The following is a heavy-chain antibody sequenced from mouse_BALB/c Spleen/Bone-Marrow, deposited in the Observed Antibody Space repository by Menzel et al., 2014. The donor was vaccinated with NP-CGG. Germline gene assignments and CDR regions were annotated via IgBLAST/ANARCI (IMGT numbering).Heavy chain of an antibody. CDR1: GYIFTNYW. D-gene: IGHD1-1*01. Sequence: VQLQQSGAELVKPGASVKLSCKASGYIFTNYWMHWVKQRPGQGLSWIGEINPTNGRSNYNEKFKSKATLTVDKSSSTAYMQLSSLTSEDSAVDYCARRGDYYGAMDYWGQGTSVTVSS. CDR2: INPTNGRS. J-gene: IGHJ4*01. V-gene: IGHV1S81*02. CDR3: ARRGDYYGAMDY.